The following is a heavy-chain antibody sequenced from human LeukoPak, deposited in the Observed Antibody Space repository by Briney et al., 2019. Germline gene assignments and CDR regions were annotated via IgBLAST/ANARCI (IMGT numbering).Heavy chain of an antibody. CDR3: ARGQAYYYGSGSPNVGYYYYMDV. CDR1: GGSFSGYY. Sequence: NPSETLSLTCAVYGGSFSGYYWSWIRQPPGKGLEWIGEINHSGSTNYNPSLKSRVTISVDTSKNQFSLKLSSVTAADTAVYYCARGQAYYYGSGSPNVGYYYYMDVWGKGTTVTVSS. V-gene: IGHV4-34*01. D-gene: IGHD3-10*01. CDR2: INHSGST. J-gene: IGHJ6*03.